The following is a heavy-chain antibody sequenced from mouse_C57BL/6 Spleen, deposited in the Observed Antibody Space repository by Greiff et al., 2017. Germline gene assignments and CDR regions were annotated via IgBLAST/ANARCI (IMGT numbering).Heavy chain of an antibody. CDR3: ARLYYSNQYFDY. CDR1: GYTFTSYW. V-gene: IGHV1-55*01. J-gene: IGHJ2*01. D-gene: IGHD2-5*01. Sequence: QVQLKQPGAELVKPGASVKMSCKASGYTFTSYWITWVKQRPGQGLEWIGDIYPGSGSTNYNEKFKSKATLTVDTSSSTAYMQLSSLTSEDSAVYYCARLYYSNQYFDYWGQGTTLTVSS. CDR2: IYPGSGST.